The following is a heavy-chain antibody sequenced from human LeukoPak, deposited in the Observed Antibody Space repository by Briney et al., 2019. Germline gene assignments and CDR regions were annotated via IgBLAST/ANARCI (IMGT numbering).Heavy chain of an antibody. J-gene: IGHJ5*02. V-gene: IGHV4-30-4*01. CDR2: IYYRGST. Sequence: SETLSLTCTVSGGSISAGVYYWSWIRQPPGKGLEWIGYIYYRGSTSYNPSLQSRVTISVDTYKNQSSLKLSSLSATDTAVYHCARTYYGDYGWFDPWGQGTLVTVSS. CDR1: GGSISAGVYY. CDR3: ARTYYGDYGWFDP. D-gene: IGHD4-17*01.